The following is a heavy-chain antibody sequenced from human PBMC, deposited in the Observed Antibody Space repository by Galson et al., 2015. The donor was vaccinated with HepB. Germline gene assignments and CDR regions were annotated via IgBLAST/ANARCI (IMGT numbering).Heavy chain of an antibody. CDR3: ARYSAGYGLDS. J-gene: IGHJ5*01. D-gene: IGHD5-12*01. Sequence: SLRLSCAASGFTFSKHGMHWVRQAPGKGLEWVAVIWYDGSKEYYTDPVKGRFTISRDNSKNILHLQMNSLRSEDTAVYYCARYSAGYGLDSWGEGTLVTVST. V-gene: IGHV3-33*01. CDR1: GFTFSKHG. CDR2: IWYDGSKE.